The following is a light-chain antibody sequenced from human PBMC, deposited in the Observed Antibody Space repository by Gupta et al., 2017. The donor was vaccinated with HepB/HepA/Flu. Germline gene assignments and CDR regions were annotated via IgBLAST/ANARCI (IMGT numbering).Light chain of an antibody. J-gene: IGKJ1*01. V-gene: IGKV3-15*01. Sequence: VMTQSPGTLSVSPGERATLSCWASHSVGSDLAWYQQRPGQAPRLLIHRTSARAAGIPDRFSGSGSGTEFTLTITSGQSEDAAVYYCQKDNNSRTFGQGTKLEI. CDR1: HSVGSD. CDR2: RTS. CDR3: QKDNNSRT.